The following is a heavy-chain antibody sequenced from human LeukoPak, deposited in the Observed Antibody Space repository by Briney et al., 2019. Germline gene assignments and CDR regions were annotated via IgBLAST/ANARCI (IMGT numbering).Heavy chain of an antibody. Sequence: GGSLRLSCAASGFTFSTYSMNWVRQAPGKGLEWISYISSLSGTINYADSVKGRFTISRDNSKNSLYLQMNSLRAEDTAVYYCARDRAYCGGDCYWGYNWFDPWGQGTLVTVSS. D-gene: IGHD2-21*02. CDR2: ISSLSGTI. J-gene: IGHJ5*02. CDR3: ARDRAYCGGDCYWGYNWFDP. CDR1: GFTFSTYS. V-gene: IGHV3-48*01.